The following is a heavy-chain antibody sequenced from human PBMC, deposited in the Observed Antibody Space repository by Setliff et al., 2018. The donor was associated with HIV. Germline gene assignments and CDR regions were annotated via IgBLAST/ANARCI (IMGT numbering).Heavy chain of an antibody. D-gene: IGHD1-7*01. Sequence: KASETLSLTCHVSGGSIRSSSYYWGWIRQPPGKGLEWIGSFHYSGSTYYNPSLNSRVAFSVDTSKNQFSLKLYSVTVADTAFYYCGREGEGELPGYWGQGTLVTVSS. CDR1: GGSIRSSSYY. J-gene: IGHJ4*02. CDR3: GREGEGELPGY. V-gene: IGHV4-39*07. CDR2: FHYSGST.